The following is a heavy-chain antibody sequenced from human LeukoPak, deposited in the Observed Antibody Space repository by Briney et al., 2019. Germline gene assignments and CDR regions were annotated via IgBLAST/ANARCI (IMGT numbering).Heavy chain of an antibody. CDR1: GGSVSTSDYY. J-gene: IGHJ4*02. CDR3: ARVFDS. Sequence: SETLSLTCTVSGGSVSTSDYYWGWIRQSPVKGLEWIGDVFYTGKTNYNPSHRGRATISIDTSKNQFSLKLTYVTAADSAVYYCARVFDSWGQGTLVTVSS. V-gene: IGHV4-39*07. CDR2: VFYTGKT.